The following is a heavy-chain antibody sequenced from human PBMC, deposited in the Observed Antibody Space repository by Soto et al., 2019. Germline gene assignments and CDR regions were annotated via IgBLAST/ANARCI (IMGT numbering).Heavy chain of an antibody. Sequence: SETLSLTCTVSGGSISSYYWSWIRQPPGKGLEWIGYIYYSGSTNYNPSLKSRVTISVDTSKNQFSLKLSSVTAADTAVYYCARHGCSSTSCPFQHWGQGTLVTVSS. CDR3: ARHGCSSTSCPFQH. J-gene: IGHJ1*01. V-gene: IGHV4-59*08. CDR2: IYYSGST. D-gene: IGHD2-2*01. CDR1: GGSISSYY.